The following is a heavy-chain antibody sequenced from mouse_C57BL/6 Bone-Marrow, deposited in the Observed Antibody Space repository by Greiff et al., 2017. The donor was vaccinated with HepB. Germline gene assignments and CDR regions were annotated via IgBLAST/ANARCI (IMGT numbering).Heavy chain of an antibody. CDR1: GYAFTNYL. Sequence: VQLQQSGAELVRPGTSVKVSCKASGYAFTNYLIEWVKQRPGQGLEWIGVINPGSGGTNYNEKFKGKATLTADKSSSTSYMQLSSLTSEDSAVYFCAGPSMDYWGQGTSVTVSS. J-gene: IGHJ4*01. D-gene: IGHD3-1*01. V-gene: IGHV1-54*01. CDR3: AGPSMDY. CDR2: INPGSGGT.